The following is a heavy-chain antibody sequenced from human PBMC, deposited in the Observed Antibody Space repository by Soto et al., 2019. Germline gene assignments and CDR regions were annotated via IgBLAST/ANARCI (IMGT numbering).Heavy chain of an antibody. V-gene: IGHV1-69*13. J-gene: IGHJ4*02. CDR3: ASKKEDITYYYDSSGYYYLDY. CDR1: GGTFSSYA. D-gene: IGHD3-22*01. CDR2: IIPIFGTA. Sequence: GASVKVSCKASGGTFSSYAISWVRQAPGQGLEWMGGIIPIFGTANYAQKFQGRVTITADESTSTAYMELSSLRSEDTAVYYCASKKEDITYYYDSSGYYYLDYWGQGTLVTVSS.